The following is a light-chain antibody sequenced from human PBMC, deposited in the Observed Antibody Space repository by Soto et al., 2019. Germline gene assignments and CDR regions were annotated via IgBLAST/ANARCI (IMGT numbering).Light chain of an antibody. CDR2: LGS. CDR1: XILLHSNGYNY. J-gene: IGKJ1*01. V-gene: IGKV2-28*01. CDR3: MQPLQSWT. Sequence: DLVMTQCPLSLPVTPGEPASISFISSXILLHSNGYNYLDWYLQKPGQSPQLLIYLGSNRASGVPDRFSGSGSGTDFTLKISRVEAEDVGVYYCMQPLQSWTFGQGTKVDIK.